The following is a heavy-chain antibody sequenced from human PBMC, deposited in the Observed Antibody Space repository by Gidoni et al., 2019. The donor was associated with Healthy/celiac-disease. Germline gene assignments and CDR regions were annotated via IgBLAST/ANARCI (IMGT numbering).Heavy chain of an antibody. V-gene: IGHV3-30*18. D-gene: IGHD1-26*01. CDR2: ISYDGSNK. CDR3: AKDLRSGSYWRGPDY. Sequence: QVQLVESGGGVVQPGRSLRLSCAASGFTFSSYGMHWVRQAPGKGLEWVAVISYDGSNKYYADSVKGRFTISRDNSKNTLYLQMNSLRAEDTAVYYCAKDLRSGSYWRGPDYWGQGTLVTVSS. CDR1: GFTFSSYG. J-gene: IGHJ4*02.